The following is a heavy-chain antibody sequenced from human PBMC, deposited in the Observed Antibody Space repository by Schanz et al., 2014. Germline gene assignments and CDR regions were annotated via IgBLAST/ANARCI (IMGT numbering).Heavy chain of an antibody. CDR3: ARQIHFDVLAVTRI. CDR1: GFTFNSYA. Sequence: DVQLLESGGGLVQPGGSLRLSCAASGFTFNSYAMTWVRQAPGKGLEWVSSISHSGGSKYYADSVKGRFTISRDNSENTLYLQMNSLRAEDTAVYYCARQIHFDVLAVTRIWGQGTLVTVSS. J-gene: IGHJ4*02. V-gene: IGHV3-23*01. D-gene: IGHD3-9*01. CDR2: ISHSGGSK.